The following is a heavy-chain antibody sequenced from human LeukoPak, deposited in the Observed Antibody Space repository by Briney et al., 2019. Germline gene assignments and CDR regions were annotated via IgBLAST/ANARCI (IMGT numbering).Heavy chain of an antibody. Sequence: SETLSLTCAVSGYSISSGYYWGWIHQPPGKGLEWIGSIYHSGSTYYNPSLKSRVTISVDTSKNQLSLRLSSVTAADTAVYYCARTSLGGAWFDPWGQGTLVTVSS. CDR2: IYHSGST. CDR3: ARTSLGGAWFDP. J-gene: IGHJ5*02. CDR1: GYSISSGYY. D-gene: IGHD3-10*01. V-gene: IGHV4-38-2*01.